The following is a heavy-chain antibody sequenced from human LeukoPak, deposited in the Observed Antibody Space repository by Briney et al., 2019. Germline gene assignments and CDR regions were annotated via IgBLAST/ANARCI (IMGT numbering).Heavy chain of an antibody. Sequence: PGESLRLSCAASGFTFSSYGMHWVRQAPGKGLEWVAFIRYDGSNKYYADSVKGRFTISRDNSKNTLYLQMNSLRAEDTAVYYCAKDNADMNYYFDYWGQGTLVTVSS. J-gene: IGHJ4*02. D-gene: IGHD3-9*01. CDR2: IRYDGSNK. CDR3: AKDNADMNYYFDY. CDR1: GFTFSSYG. V-gene: IGHV3-30*02.